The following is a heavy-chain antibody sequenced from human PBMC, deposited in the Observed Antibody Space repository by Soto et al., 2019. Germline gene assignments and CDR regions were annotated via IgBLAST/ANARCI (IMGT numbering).Heavy chain of an antibody. CDR1: GFTFANHA. V-gene: IGHV3-23*01. CDR2: ITGSGFDT. Sequence: LRLSCAASGFTFANHAMAWVRQAPGKGLEWVSLITGSGFDTKTADSVKGRFTVSRDNSRNTLYLQMNRLRPEDTAVYYCTKRLPQYFDDWGQGTLVTVSS. D-gene: IGHD2-15*01. J-gene: IGHJ4*02. CDR3: TKRLPQYFDD.